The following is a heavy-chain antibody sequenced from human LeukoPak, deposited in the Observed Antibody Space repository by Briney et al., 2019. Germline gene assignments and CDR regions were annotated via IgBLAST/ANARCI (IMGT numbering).Heavy chain of an antibody. J-gene: IGHJ6*02. D-gene: IGHD1-26*01. CDR3: AKDREYGMDV. CDR2: ISWNSGSI. Sequence: GGSLRLSCAASGFTFDDYAMHWVRQAPGKGLEWVPGISWNSGSIGYADSVKGRFTISRDNAKNSLYLQMNSLRAEDTALYYCAKDREYGMDVWGQGTTVTVSS. V-gene: IGHV3-9*01. CDR1: GFTFDDYA.